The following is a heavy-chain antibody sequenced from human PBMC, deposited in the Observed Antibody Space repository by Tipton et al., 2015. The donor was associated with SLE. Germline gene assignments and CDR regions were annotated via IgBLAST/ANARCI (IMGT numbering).Heavy chain of an antibody. CDR2: ISVYNGNT. CDR1: GYSFTSYG. V-gene: IGHV1-18*01. Sequence: QLVQSGAEVKKPGASVKVSCKASGYSFTSYGISWVRQVPGQGLEWMGWISVYNGNTKYAQKFQGRVTMTTDTSTSTAYMELRSLRSDDTAVYYCARVGGVVAYRYGLDVWGQGTTVTVSS. CDR3: ARVGGVVAYRYGLDV. J-gene: IGHJ6*02. D-gene: IGHD3-3*01.